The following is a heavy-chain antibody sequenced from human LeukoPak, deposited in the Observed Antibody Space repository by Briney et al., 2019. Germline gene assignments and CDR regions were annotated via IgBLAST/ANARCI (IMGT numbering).Heavy chain of an antibody. CDR1: GFIVSSNY. J-gene: IGHJ4*02. Sequence: PGGSLRLSCAASGFIVSSNYMSWVRQAPGKGLEWVSVIYSGGSTYYADSVKGRFTISRDNAKNSLYLQMNSLRAEDTAVYYCASDKLDYWGQGTLVTVSS. CDR3: ASDKLDY. V-gene: IGHV3-53*01. CDR2: IYSGGST.